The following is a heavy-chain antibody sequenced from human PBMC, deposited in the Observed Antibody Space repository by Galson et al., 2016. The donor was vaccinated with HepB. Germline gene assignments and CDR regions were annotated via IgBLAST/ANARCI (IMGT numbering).Heavy chain of an antibody. CDR2: ISSSSSYT. CDR1: GFTFSDYY. J-gene: IGHJ4*02. V-gene: IGHV3-11*05. CDR3: ARDGETVGRLFTPDY. D-gene: IGHD7-27*01. Sequence: SLRLSCAASGFTFSDYYMSWIRQAPGKGLEWVSYISSSSSYTNYADSVKGRFTISRDNAKNSLYLQMNSLRAEDTAVYYCARDGETVGRLFTPDYWGQGTLVPVSS.